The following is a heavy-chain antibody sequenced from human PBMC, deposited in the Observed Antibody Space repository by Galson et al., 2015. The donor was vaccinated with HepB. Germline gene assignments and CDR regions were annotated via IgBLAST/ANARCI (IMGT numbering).Heavy chain of an antibody. CDR3: ARDFLLRHTSAES. V-gene: IGHV3-33*01. J-gene: IGHJ5*02. CDR1: GFSFGDYG. CDR2: IRDDGSNK. Sequence: SLRLSCAASGFSFGDYGMHWVRQAPGKGLEWLSVIRDDGSNKYYADPVNGRFTISRDNSKNTLDLHMKSLRAEDTAVYYSARDFLLRHTSAESWGQGTLVTVSS. D-gene: IGHD6-19*01.